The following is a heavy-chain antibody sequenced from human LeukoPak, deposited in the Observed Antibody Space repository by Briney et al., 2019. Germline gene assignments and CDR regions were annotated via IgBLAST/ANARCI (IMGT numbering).Heavy chain of an antibody. V-gene: IGHV4-59*01. D-gene: IGHD5-12*01. CDR1: GGSITGYY. J-gene: IGHJ4*02. CDR2: IYYSGST. CDR3: ARFGSNIVARFDY. Sequence: SETLSLTCTVSGGSITGYYLSWIRQPPGKGLEWIGYIYYSGSTNYNPSLKSRVTISVDTSKNQFSLKLSSVTAADTAFYYCARFGSNIVARFDYWGQGTLVTVSS.